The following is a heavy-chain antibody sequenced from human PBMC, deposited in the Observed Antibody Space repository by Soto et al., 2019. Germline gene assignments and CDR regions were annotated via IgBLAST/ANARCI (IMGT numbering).Heavy chain of an antibody. J-gene: IGHJ6*01. CDR2: INGYNGNA. V-gene: IGHV1-18*01. D-gene: IGHD3-16*01. Sequence: QVQLVQSGAEVKKPGASVTVSCKASGYTFTTYGVSWVRQAPGQGLEWLGWINGYNGNAKYAENLQGRVTMTTDTSTSTAYMELRSLRSDDTAVYYCARMGDVPYYYSGMDVW. CDR3: ARMGDVPYYYSGMDV. CDR1: GYTFTTYG.